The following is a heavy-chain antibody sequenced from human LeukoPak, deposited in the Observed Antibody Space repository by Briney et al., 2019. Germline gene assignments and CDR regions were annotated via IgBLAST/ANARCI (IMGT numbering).Heavy chain of an antibody. V-gene: IGHV3-23*01. J-gene: IGHJ5*02. Sequence: GGSLRLSCAASGFTLSSYAMSWVRQAPGKGLEWVSAISGSGGSTYYADSVKGRFTISRDNSKNTLYLQMNSLRAEDTAVYYCAKEGGSGWKYNWFDTWGQGTLVTVSS. CDR1: GFTLSSYA. CDR2: ISGSGGST. CDR3: AKEGGSGWKYNWFDT. D-gene: IGHD6-19*01.